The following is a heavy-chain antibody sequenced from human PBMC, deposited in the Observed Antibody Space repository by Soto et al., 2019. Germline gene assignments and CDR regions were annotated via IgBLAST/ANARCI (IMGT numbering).Heavy chain of an antibody. V-gene: IGHV3-30*18. J-gene: IGHJ4*02. CDR3: AKARDGYTQIFFDY. CDR2: ISYDGSNK. Sequence: PGGSLRLSCAASGFTFSSYGMHWVRQAPGKGLERVAVISYDGSNKYYADSVKGRFTISRDNSKDTLYLQMNSLRAEDTAVYYCAKARDGYTQIFFDYWGQGTLVTVSS. D-gene: IGHD2-2*02. CDR1: GFTFSSYG.